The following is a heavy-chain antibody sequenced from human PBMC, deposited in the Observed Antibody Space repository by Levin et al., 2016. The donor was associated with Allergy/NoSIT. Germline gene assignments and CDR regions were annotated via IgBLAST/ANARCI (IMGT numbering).Heavy chain of an antibody. CDR3: ARDVLYTNRWYGDY. V-gene: IGHV3-7*03. CDR2: IKQDGSER. Sequence: VRQAPGKGLEWVANIKQDGSERYYVDSVKGRFTISRDNAKKSLFLQMNSLRAEDTAVYYCARDVLYTNRWYGDYWGQGTLVTVSS. J-gene: IGHJ4*02. D-gene: IGHD2-15*01.